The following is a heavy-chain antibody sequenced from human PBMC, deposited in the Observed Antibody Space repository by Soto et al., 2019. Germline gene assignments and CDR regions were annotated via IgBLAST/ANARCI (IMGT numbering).Heavy chain of an antibody. J-gene: IGHJ4*02. D-gene: IGHD3-3*01. CDR2: FDPEDGET. V-gene: IGHV1-24*01. Sequence: QVQLVQSGAEVKKPGASVKVSCKVSGYTLTDLSMQWVRQAPGKGLEWMGGFDPEDGETIYAQKFQGRVTMTEDTATDTAYMELSSLRSEDTAVYYCATHRSGRFLEWLPVGSLGYWGQGTLVTVS. CDR3: ATHRSGRFLEWLPVGSLGY. CDR1: GYTLTDLS.